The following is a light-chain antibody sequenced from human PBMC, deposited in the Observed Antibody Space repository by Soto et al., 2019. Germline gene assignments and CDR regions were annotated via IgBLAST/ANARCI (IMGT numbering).Light chain of an antibody. V-gene: IGKV3-20*01. Sequence: EIVLTQSPGTLTLSPGERATLSCRASQTVSSNSLAWYQQKAGQAPRVIIFDVSTRATGIPDRFSGSGSGTDFTLTISRLEPEDFAVYYCQQWFTFGPGTKVDIK. CDR3: QQWFT. J-gene: IGKJ3*01. CDR2: DVS. CDR1: QTVSSNS.